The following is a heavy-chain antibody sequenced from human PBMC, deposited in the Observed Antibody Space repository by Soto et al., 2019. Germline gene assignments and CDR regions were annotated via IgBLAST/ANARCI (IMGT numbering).Heavy chain of an antibody. D-gene: IGHD2-8*01. J-gene: IGHJ6*03. CDR1: GGTFSSYT. Sequence: SVKVSCKASGGTFSSYTIRWVRQAPGQGLEWMGRIIPILGIANYAQKFQGRVTITADKSTSTAYMELSSLRSEDTAVYYCARATYCTNGVCYDYYYMDVWGKGTTVTVSS. CDR2: IIPILGIA. CDR3: ARATYCTNGVCYDYYYMDV. V-gene: IGHV1-69*02.